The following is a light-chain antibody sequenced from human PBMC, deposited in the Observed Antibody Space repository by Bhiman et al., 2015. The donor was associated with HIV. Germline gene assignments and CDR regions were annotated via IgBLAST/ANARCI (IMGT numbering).Light chain of an antibody. J-gene: IGLJ1*01. CDR2: DNE. CDR3: GTWDSSLSVV. V-gene: IGLV1-51*01. CDR1: GSNIGDRF. Sequence: QSVLTQPPSVSAAPGQRVTISCSGSGSNIGDRFVSWYQHLPGTVPKLLIYDNEHRPSGIPDRFSGSKSGTSASLGITGLQTGDEADYYCGTWDSSLSVVFGTGTKVTVL.